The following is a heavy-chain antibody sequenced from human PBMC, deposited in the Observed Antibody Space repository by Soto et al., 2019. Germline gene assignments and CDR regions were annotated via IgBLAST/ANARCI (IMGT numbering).Heavy chain of an antibody. CDR3: ARDLRFSSTNYVDG. Sequence: GGSLRLSCSASGFTFSKYGMHWVRQAPGKGLEWVALIWNDGIRKVYVDSVKGRFTISRDNSKNTLDLQMNNLRDEDTAVYYCARDLRFSSTNYVDGWGRGTPVTV. D-gene: IGHD2-8*01. V-gene: IGHV3-33*01. CDR2: IWNDGIRK. CDR1: GFTFSKYG. J-gene: IGHJ4*02.